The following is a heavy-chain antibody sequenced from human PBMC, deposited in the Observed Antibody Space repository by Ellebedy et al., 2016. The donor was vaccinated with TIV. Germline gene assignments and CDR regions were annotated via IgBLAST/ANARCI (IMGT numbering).Heavy chain of an antibody. CDR2: INPKNGDT. V-gene: IGHV1-2*02. J-gene: IGHJ4*02. Sequence: AASVKVSCKASGYTFIGYYMHWVRQDPGQGLEWMGWINPKNGDTSYAQKFQGRVTMTRDPSISTAYMELSRLGSDDTAVYYCGRSGYGSGWSFDYWGQGTLVTVSS. CDR1: GYTFIGYY. D-gene: IGHD6-19*01. CDR3: GRSGYGSGWSFDY.